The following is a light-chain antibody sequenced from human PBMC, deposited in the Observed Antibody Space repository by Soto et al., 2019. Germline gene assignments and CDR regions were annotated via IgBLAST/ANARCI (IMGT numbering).Light chain of an antibody. CDR1: SSNIGAGYD. Sequence: QSVLTQPPSVSGAPGQRGTISCTGSSSNIGAGYDVLWYQQLPGTVPKLLISGNSNRPSGVPDRFSGSKSGTSASLAITGLQAEDEADYYCQSYDSSLSGSVFGGGTKLTVL. J-gene: IGLJ2*01. CDR3: QSYDSSLSGSV. CDR2: GNS. V-gene: IGLV1-40*01.